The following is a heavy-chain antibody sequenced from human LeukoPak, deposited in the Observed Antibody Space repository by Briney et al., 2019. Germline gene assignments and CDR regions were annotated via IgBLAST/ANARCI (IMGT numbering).Heavy chain of an antibody. D-gene: IGHD5-18*01. V-gene: IGHV3-21*01. Sequence: GESLKISCAASGFTFSSYSMNWVRQAPGKGLEWVSSISSSSSYIYYADSVKGRFTISRDNAKNSLYLQMNSLRAEDTAVYYCARVELWLNYYYYMDVWGKGTTVTVSS. J-gene: IGHJ6*03. CDR3: ARVELWLNYYYYMDV. CDR2: ISSSSSYI. CDR1: GFTFSSYS.